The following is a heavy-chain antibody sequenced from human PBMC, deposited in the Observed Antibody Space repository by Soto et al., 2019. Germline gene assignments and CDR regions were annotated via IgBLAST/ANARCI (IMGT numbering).Heavy chain of an antibody. CDR1: GGSFSGYY. J-gene: IGHJ4*02. V-gene: IGHV4-34*01. CDR3: ARGGYSYGYEDY. D-gene: IGHD5-18*01. CDR2: INHSGST. Sequence: QVQLQQWGAGLLKPSETLSLTCAVYGGSFSGYYWSWIRQPPGKGLEWIGEINHSGSTNYNPYLKSRVTISVDTSKNQFSLKLSSVTAADTAVYYCARGGYSYGYEDYWGQGTLVTVSS.